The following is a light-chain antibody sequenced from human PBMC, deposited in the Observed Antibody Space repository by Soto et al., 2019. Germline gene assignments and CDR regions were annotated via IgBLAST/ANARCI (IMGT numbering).Light chain of an antibody. Sequence: QSVLTQPPSVSGAPGQRVTISCTESSSNIGAGYDVHWYQQLPGTAPKLLSYANSNRPSGVPDRFSGSKSGTSASLAITGLQAEDEADYYCQSYDSSLSAWVFGGGTKLTVL. J-gene: IGLJ3*02. CDR1: SSNIGAGYD. CDR3: QSYDSSLSAWV. V-gene: IGLV1-40*01. CDR2: ANS.